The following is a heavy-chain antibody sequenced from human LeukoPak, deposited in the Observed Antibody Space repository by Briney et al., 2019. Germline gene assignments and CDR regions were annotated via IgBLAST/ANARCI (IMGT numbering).Heavy chain of an antibody. V-gene: IGHV4-39*01. D-gene: IGHD6-19*01. CDR2: IYYSGCT. CDR1: GGSISSSTYY. CDR3: ARWLVVGDNWFDP. Sequence: SETLSLTCTVSGGSISSSTYYWGWIRQPPGKGLEWIGSIYYSGCTYYNPSLKSRVTISVDTSKNQFSLKLSSVTAADTAVYYCARWLVVGDNWFDPWGQGTLVTVSS. J-gene: IGHJ5*02.